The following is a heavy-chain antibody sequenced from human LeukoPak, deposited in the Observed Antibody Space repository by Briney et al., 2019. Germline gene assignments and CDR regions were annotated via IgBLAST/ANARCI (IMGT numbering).Heavy chain of an antibody. J-gene: IGHJ4*02. CDR3: AREGPRGNSQFDY. Sequence: GGSLRLSCAASGFTFSSYSMNWVRQAPGKGLEWVSYISSSSSTIYYADSVKGRFTISRDNAKNSLYLQMNSLRAEDTAIYYCAREGPRGNSQFDYWGQGTLVTVSS. CDR2: ISSSSSTI. V-gene: IGHV3-48*01. D-gene: IGHD2/OR15-2a*01. CDR1: GFTFSSYS.